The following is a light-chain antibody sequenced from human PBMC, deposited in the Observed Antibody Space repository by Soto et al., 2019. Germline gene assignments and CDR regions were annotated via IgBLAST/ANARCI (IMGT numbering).Light chain of an antibody. CDR2: DVS. Sequence: QSALTQPASVSGSPGQSITISCTGTSSDVCGYNYVSWYQQHPGKAPKLMIYDVSNRPSGVSNRFSGSKSGNTASLTISGLQAEDEADYYCCSYTTSNTRQIVFGTGTKSPS. CDR1: SSDVCGYNY. J-gene: IGLJ1*01. V-gene: IGLV2-14*01. CDR3: CSYTTSNTRQIV.